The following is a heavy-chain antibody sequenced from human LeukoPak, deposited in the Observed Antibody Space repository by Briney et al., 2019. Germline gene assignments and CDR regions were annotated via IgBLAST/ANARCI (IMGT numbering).Heavy chain of an antibody. CDR1: GDSISSYRYY. D-gene: IGHD1-14*01. J-gene: IGHJ4*02. V-gene: IGHV4-39*01. Sequence: SETLSLTCAVSGDSISSYRYYWGWIRQPPGKGLEWIGSICNSGSTSYNPSLKSRVTISVDTSKNQFSLKVNSVTAADTAIYYCARNTTDTAFENWGPGTLVTVSS. CDR3: ARNTTDTAFEN. CDR2: ICNSGST.